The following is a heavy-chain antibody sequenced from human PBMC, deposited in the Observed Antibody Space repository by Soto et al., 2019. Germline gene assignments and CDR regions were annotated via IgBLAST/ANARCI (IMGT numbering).Heavy chain of an antibody. D-gene: IGHD3-10*01. CDR3: ARDRGPRSRWFDPSSPLGY. CDR1: GYTFTSYG. CDR2: ISAYNGNT. J-gene: IGHJ4*02. Sequence: ASVKVSCKASGYTFTSYGISWVRQAPGQGLEWMGWISAYNGNTNYAQKLQGRVTMTTDTSTSTAYMELRSLRSDDTAVYYCARDRGPRSRWFDPSSPLGYWGQGTLVTVSS. V-gene: IGHV1-18*01.